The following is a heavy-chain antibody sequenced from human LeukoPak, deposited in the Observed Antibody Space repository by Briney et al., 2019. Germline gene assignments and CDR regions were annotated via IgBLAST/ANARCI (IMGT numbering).Heavy chain of an antibody. J-gene: IGHJ4*02. V-gene: IGHV3-23*01. CDR1: GFTFSSYA. CDR2: ISGSGGST. CDR3: AKDLFTYGDYVDSYFDY. D-gene: IGHD4-17*01. Sequence: GGSLRLSCAASGFTFSSYAMSWVRQAPGKGLEWVSAISGSGGSTYYADSVKGRFTISRDNSKNTLYLQMNSLRAEDTAVYYCAKDLFTYGDYVDSYFDYCGQGTLVTVSS.